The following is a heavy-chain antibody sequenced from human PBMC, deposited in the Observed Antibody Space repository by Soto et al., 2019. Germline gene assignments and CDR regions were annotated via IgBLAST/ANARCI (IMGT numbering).Heavy chain of an antibody. D-gene: IGHD6-19*01. J-gene: IGHJ4*02. CDR1: GYTFTSYY. CDR3: ARIVSGGHFDY. V-gene: IGHV1-46*01. CDR2: INPSGGST. Sequence: QVQLVQSGAEVKKPGASVKVSCKASGYTFTSYYMHWVRQAPGQGLEWMGIINPSGGSTSYAQNFQGRLTMTREPSTSTVYMELSSLRSEDTAVYYCARIVSGGHFDYWGQGTLVTVSS.